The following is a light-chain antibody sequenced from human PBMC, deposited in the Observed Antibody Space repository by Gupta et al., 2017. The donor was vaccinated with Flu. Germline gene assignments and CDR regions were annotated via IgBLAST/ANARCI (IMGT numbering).Light chain of an antibody. J-gene: IGKJ2*01. Sequence: DSQLTQSPALLSASVADRVTITCRASQGISSYLAWYQQNPGKAPKLLIYAASNGQSGVPSRFSGSGSGTYFPLTISRRQPEDFATYYCQRRNSYPPSIFGQGTKLEMK. CDR2: AAS. CDR1: QGISSY. V-gene: IGKV1-9*01. CDR3: QRRNSYPPSI.